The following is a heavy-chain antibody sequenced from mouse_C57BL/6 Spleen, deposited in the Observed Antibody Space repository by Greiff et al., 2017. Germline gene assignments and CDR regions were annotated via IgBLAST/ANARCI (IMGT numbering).Heavy chain of an antibody. CDR2: ISSGGSYT. CDR1: GFTFSSYG. Sequence: EVKVVESGGDLVKPGGSLKLSCAASGFTFSSYGMSWVRQTPDKRLEWVATISSGGSYTYYPDSVKGRFTISRDNAKNTLYLQMSMLKAEDTAMYYCARGYYGSSWDWDFDVWGTGTTVTVSS. D-gene: IGHD1-1*01. CDR3: ARGYYGSSWDWDFDV. J-gene: IGHJ1*03. V-gene: IGHV5-6*01.